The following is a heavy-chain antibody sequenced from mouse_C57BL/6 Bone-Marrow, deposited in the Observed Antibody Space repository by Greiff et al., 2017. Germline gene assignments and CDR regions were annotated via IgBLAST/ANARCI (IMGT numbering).Heavy chain of an antibody. V-gene: IGHV1-82*01. CDR1: GYAFSSSW. J-gene: IGHJ2*01. D-gene: IGHD1-1*01. CDR2: IYPGDGDT. CDR3: ARTPYCNYFDY. Sequence: VQLQQSGPELVKPGASVKISCKASGYAFSSSWMNWVKQRPGKGLEWIGRIYPGDGDTNYNGKLKGKATLTADKSSSTAYMQRSSLTSEDSAVYFCARTPYCNYFDYWGQGTTLTVSS.